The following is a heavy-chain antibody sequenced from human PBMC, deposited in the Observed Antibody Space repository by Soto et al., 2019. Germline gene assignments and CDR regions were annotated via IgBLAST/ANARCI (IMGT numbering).Heavy chain of an antibody. CDR1: GFTFSSYA. V-gene: IGHV3-23*01. D-gene: IGHD3-22*01. Sequence: PGGSLRLSCAAAGFTFSSYAMGWVRPARGKGLEWVSAISGSGGSTYYADSVKGRFTISRDNSKNTLYLQMNSLRAEDTAVYYCAKRPPVVTHRYFDYWGQGTLVTVSS. J-gene: IGHJ4*02. CDR3: AKRPPVVTHRYFDY. CDR2: ISGSGGST.